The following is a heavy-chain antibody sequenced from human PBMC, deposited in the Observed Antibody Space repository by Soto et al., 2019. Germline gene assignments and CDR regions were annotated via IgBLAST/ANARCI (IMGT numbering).Heavy chain of an antibody. J-gene: IGHJ4*02. D-gene: IGHD6-19*01. V-gene: IGHV1-69*13. CDR1: GGTFSTYA. CDR3: ARPKGSYSSGYYYFYY. Sequence: SVKVSCKTSGGTFSTYAIYWVRQAPGQGLEWMGAIIPLFGTADYAQKFQGRVTITADESTSTAYMELSSLRSEDTAVYYCARPKGSYSSGYYYFYYWAQGTLVPVSS. CDR2: IIPLFGTA.